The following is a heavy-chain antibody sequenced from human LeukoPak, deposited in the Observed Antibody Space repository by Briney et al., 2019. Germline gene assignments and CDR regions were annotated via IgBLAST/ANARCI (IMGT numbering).Heavy chain of an antibody. Sequence: SETLSLTCAVYGGSFSGYYWSWIRQPPGKGLEWIGEINHSGSTNYNPSLKSRVTISVDTSKNQFFLKLSSVTAADTAVYYCALYYYDSSGYQIDYWGQGTLVTVSS. V-gene: IGHV4-34*01. J-gene: IGHJ4*02. CDR1: GGSFSGYY. CDR3: ALYYYDSSGYQIDY. CDR2: INHSGST. D-gene: IGHD3-22*01.